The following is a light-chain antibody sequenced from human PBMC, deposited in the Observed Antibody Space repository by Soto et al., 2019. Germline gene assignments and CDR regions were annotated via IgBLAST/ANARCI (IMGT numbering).Light chain of an antibody. CDR2: ATS. Sequence: DIQMTQSPSSLSASVGDRVAITCRASQDISNSLAWFQQKPGKVPKSLIFATSNLQSGVPSRFSGSRSGTDFTLTISSLQPEDFATYYCQQCATYPFTFGPGTTVDMK. V-gene: IGKV1-16*01. CDR3: QQCATYPFT. CDR1: QDISNS. J-gene: IGKJ3*01.